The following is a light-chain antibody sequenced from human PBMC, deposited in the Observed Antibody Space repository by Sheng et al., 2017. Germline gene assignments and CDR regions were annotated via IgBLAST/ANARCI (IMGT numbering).Light chain of an antibody. CDR3: QQRSNLPRT. CDR1: QTVGSS. J-gene: IGKJ1*01. V-gene: IGKV3-11*01. CDR2: DAS. Sequence: EIVLTQSPATLSLSPGERATLSCRASQTVGSSLAWYHQKPGQAPRLLIYDASARAGGIPARFSGSGSGTDFTLTISSLEPEDFAVYYCQQRSNLPRTFGQGTKVEIK.